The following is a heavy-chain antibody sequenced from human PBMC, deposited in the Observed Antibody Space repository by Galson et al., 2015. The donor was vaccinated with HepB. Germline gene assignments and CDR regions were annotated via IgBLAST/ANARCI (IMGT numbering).Heavy chain of an antibody. CDR2: IYYSRRT. Sequence: IRQPPGKGLEWIGSIYYSRRTNYNPSLKSRVTISVDTSKNQFSLKLSSVTAADTAMYYCARLGFKTARFDPWGQGTLVTVSS. CDR3: ARLGFKTARFDP. V-gene: IGHV4-39*07. J-gene: IGHJ5*02.